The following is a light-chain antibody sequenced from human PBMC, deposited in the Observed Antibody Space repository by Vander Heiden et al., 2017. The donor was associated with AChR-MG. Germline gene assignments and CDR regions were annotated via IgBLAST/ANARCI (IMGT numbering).Light chain of an antibody. CDR1: QSVGSN. Sequence: IVMTQSPVTLSASPGDSATLSCRASQSVGSNLAWYQQKPGQGPRLLIHGASTRATGIPARFSGTGSGTEFTLTMSSLQSEDFAVYYCQQYKKWPAVSFGGGTKVDIK. CDR2: GAS. CDR3: QQYKKWPAVS. J-gene: IGKJ4*01. V-gene: IGKV3-15*01.